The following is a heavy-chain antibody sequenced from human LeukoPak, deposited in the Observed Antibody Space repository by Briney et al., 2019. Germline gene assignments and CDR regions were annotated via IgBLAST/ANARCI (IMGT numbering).Heavy chain of an antibody. D-gene: IGHD3-10*01. J-gene: IGHJ4*02. Sequence: GGSLRLSCSASGFTFSSYGMHWVRQAPGKGLEWVAVRSYDGGNKYYADSVKGRFTISRDNSKNTLYLQMNSLRAEDTAVYYCAKDSVWFGKFLIDYWGQGTLVTVSS. CDR1: GFTFSSYG. CDR3: AKDSVWFGKFLIDY. V-gene: IGHV3-30*18. CDR2: RSYDGGNK.